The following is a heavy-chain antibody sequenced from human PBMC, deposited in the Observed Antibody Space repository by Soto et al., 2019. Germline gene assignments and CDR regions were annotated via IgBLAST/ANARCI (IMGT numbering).Heavy chain of an antibody. CDR2: ISGSGGST. V-gene: IGHV3-23*01. Sequence: GGSLRLSCAASGFTFSSYAMSWVRQAPGKGLEWVSAISGSGGSTYYADSVKGRFTISRDNSKNTLYLQMNSLRAEDTAVYYCAKGTYYYGSAPYYFDYWGQGTLVTVSS. CDR1: GFTFSSYA. CDR3: AKGTYYYGSAPYYFDY. J-gene: IGHJ4*02. D-gene: IGHD3-10*01.